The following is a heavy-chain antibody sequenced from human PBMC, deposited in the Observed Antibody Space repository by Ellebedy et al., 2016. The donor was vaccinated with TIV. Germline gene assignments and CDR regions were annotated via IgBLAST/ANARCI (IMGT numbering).Heavy chain of an antibody. CDR3: ARGAPNAWYNDY. CDR2: ISYDGSNK. CDR1: GFTFSSYA. J-gene: IGHJ4*02. V-gene: IGHV3-30-3*01. Sequence: PGGSLRLSCAASGFTFSSYAMHWVRQAPGKGLEWVAVISYDGSNKYYADSVKGRFTISRDNSKNTLYLQMNSLRAEDTAVYYCARGAPNAWYNDYWGQGTLVTVSS. D-gene: IGHD1-14*01.